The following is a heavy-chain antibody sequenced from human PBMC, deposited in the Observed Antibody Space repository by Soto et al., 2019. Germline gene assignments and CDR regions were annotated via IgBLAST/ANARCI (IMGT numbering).Heavy chain of an antibody. J-gene: IGHJ4*02. Sequence: QVQLVESGGGVVQPGRSLRLSCAASGFTFSSYALHWVRQAPGKGLEWVAVISYDGRNKYYADSVQGRFTISRDNSKNTLYLQMNSLRPEDTAVYYCARDQNPSYGDYFFYWGQGTLVTVSP. D-gene: IGHD4-17*01. CDR2: ISYDGRNK. CDR3: ARDQNPSYGDYFFY. V-gene: IGHV3-30*14. CDR1: GFTFSSYA.